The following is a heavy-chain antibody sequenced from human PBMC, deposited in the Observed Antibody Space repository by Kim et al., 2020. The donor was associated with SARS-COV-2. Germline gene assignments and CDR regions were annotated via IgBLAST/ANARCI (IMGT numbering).Heavy chain of an antibody. Sequence: SETLSLTCTVSGGSIGSSTYYWGWIRQPPGKGLQWIGSVYYSGSTHYNPSLKSRVTISVDTSKNQFSLILSSVTAADTAVFYCARHAPNTSNRPFDYWGQGTLVTVSS. CDR1: GGSIGSSTYY. CDR3: ARHAPNTSNRPFDY. V-gene: IGHV4-39*01. D-gene: IGHD2-2*02. J-gene: IGHJ4*02. CDR2: VYYSGST.